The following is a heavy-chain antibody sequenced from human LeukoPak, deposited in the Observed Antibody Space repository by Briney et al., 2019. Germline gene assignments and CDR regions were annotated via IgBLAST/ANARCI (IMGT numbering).Heavy chain of an antibody. D-gene: IGHD1-1*01. CDR3: ATVHNWNRILYGFDP. J-gene: IGHJ5*02. CDR1: GDSINNGGYY. V-gene: IGHV4-31*03. CDR2: IYYSGTT. Sequence: PSQTLSLTCTVSGDSINNGGYYWTWIRQHPGKDLEWIGNIYYSGTTYYNWSLKSRVTMSVDTSKNQFSLKLSSVTAADTAVYYCATVHNWNRILYGFDPWGQGTLVTVSS.